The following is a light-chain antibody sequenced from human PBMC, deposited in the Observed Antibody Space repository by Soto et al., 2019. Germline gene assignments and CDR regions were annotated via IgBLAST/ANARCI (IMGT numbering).Light chain of an antibody. CDR2: GAS. V-gene: IGKV3-20*01. Sequence: EIVMTQSPATLSVSPGERATLSCRASQSISRNLAWYQQKPGQAPRLLIYGASSRAAGIPDRFRGSGSGTDFTLTISRLEPEDFAVYSCQQYGSSPFTFGPGTKVEVK. CDR1: QSISRN. J-gene: IGKJ3*01. CDR3: QQYGSSPFT.